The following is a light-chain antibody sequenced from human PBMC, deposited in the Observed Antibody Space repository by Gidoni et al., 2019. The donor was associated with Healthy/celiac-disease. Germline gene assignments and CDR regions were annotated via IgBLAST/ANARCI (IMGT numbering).Light chain of an antibody. V-gene: IGLV1-44*01. J-gene: IGLJ3*02. CDR2: SNT. CDR3: AAWDDSLNGRV. Sequence: QSVLTQPPSASGTPGQRVTISCSGSSSNIGSNTVNWYQQLPGTAPKLLIYSNTQRPSGFPDRFSGSKSGTSAPLAISGLQSEDEADYYCAAWDDSLNGRVFGGGTKLTVL. CDR1: SSNIGSNT.